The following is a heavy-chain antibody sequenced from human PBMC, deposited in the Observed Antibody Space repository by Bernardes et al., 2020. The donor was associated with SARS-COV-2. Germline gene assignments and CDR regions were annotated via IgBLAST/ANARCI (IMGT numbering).Heavy chain of an antibody. D-gene: IGHD3-3*01. J-gene: IGHJ6*02. V-gene: IGHV3-33*01. Sequence: GGSLRLSCAASGFTFSSYGMHWVRQAPGKGLEWVAVIWYDGSNKYYADSVKGRFTISRDNSKNTLYLQMNSLRAEDTAVYYCARDSYDFWSGYYGGHYYYYGMDVWGQGTTVTVSS. CDR3: ARDSYDFWSGYYGGHYYYYGMDV. CDR2: IWYDGSNK. CDR1: GFTFSSYG.